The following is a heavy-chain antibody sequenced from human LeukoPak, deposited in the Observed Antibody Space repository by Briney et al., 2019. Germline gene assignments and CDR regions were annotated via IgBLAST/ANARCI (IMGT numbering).Heavy chain of an antibody. V-gene: IGHV4-34*01. CDR3: ARLGSTFDI. CDR1: GGPFSDYY. CDR2: INHSGST. Sequence: SETLSLTCAVYGGPFSDYYWSWIRQPPGKGLEWIGEINHSGSTNYNPSLKSRVTISVDTSKNQFSLKLSSVTAADTAVYYCARLGSTFDIWGQGTMVTVSS. J-gene: IGHJ3*02. D-gene: IGHD2-2*01.